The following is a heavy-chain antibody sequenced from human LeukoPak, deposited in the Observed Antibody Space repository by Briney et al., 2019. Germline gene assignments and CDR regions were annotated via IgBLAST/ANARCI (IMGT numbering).Heavy chain of an antibody. J-gene: IGHJ6*02. Sequence: PGGSLRLSCAASGFTFSSYSMNWVRQAPGKGLEWVSYISSSSSTIYYADSVKGRFTISRDNAKNSLYLQMNSLRAEDTAVYYCARDRGWLQSYYYYYGMDVWGQGTTVTVSS. CDR3: ARDRGWLQSYYYYYGMDV. CDR1: GFTFSSYS. V-gene: IGHV3-48*01. CDR2: ISSSSSTI. D-gene: IGHD5-24*01.